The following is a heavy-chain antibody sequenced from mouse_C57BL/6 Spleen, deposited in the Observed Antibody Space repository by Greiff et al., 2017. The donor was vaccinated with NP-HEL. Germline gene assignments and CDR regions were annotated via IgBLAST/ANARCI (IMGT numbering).Heavy chain of an antibody. CDR3: ARVGYPNQGWFAY. CDR1: GFTFSSYA. CDR2: ISDGGSYT. D-gene: IGHD3-1*01. V-gene: IGHV5-4*03. Sequence: EVKLVESGGGLVKPGGSLKLSCAASGFTFSSYAMSWVRQTPEKRLEWVATISDGGSYTYYPDNVKGRFTISRDNAKNNLYLQMSHLKSEDTAMYYCARVGYPNQGWFAYWGQGTLVTVSA. J-gene: IGHJ3*01.